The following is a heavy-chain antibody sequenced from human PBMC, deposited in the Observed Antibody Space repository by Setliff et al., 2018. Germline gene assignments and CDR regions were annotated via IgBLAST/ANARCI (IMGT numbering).Heavy chain of an antibody. CDR2: ISARGETT. J-gene: IGHJ4*02. Sequence: GGSLRLSCAASGFTFSIYWMRWVRQAPGKGLEWVSIISARGETTYYADYVKGRFTISRDNSKNNVYLEMNSLRAEYTAVYYCANRGRYCSGGTCHYYFGYWGQGTLVTISS. CDR3: ANRGRYCSGGTCHYYFGY. CDR1: GFTFSIYW. V-gene: IGHV3-23*01. D-gene: IGHD2-15*01.